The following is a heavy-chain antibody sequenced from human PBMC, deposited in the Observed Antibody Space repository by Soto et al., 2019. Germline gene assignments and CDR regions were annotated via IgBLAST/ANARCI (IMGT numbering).Heavy chain of an antibody. J-gene: IGHJ6*02. V-gene: IGHV4-59*01. Sequence: SETLSLTCTVSGGSISSYYWSWIRQPPGKGLEWIGYIYYSGSTNYNPSLKSRVTISVDTSKNQFSLKLSSVTAADTAVYYCAGERIAVAGTFYYYGMDVWGQGTTVTVSS. CDR2: IYYSGST. CDR1: GGSISSYY. CDR3: AGERIAVAGTFYYYGMDV. D-gene: IGHD6-19*01.